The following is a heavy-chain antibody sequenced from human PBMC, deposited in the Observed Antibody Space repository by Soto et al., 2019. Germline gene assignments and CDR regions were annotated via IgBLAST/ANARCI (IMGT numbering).Heavy chain of an antibody. CDR2: IIPILGIA. Sequence: GASVKVSCKASGGTFSSYTISWVRQAPGQGLEWMGRIIPILGIANYAQKFQGRVTITADKSTSTAYMELSSLRSEDTAVYYCARDPGSARLNGNWFDPWGQGTLVTVSS. D-gene: IGHD2-8*01. V-gene: IGHV1-69*04. CDR3: ARDPGSARLNGNWFDP. J-gene: IGHJ5*02. CDR1: GGTFSSYT.